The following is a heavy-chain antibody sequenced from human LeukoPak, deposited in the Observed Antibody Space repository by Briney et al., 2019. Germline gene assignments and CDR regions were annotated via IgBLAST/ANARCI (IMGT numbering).Heavy chain of an antibody. D-gene: IGHD3-10*01. J-gene: IGHJ6*03. CDR1: GFTFTNYA. CDR3: ARVSRGSGSYHYYMDV. CDR2: IYSGGST. V-gene: IGHV3-66*01. Sequence: PGRSLRLSCAASGFTFTNYAIHWVRQAPGKGLEWVSVIYSGGSTYYADSVKGRFTISRDNSKNTLYLQMNSLRAEDTAVYYCARVSRGSGSYHYYMDVWGKGTTVTVSS.